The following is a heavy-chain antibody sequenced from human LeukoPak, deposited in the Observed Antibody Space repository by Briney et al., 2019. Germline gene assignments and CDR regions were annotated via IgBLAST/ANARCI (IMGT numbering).Heavy chain of an antibody. CDR1: GGSISSSSYY. CDR2: IYYSGST. J-gene: IGHJ4*02. CDR3: ARDRPHLSSSSPLYYFDY. D-gene: IGHD6-13*01. Sequence: SETLSLTCTVSGGSISSSSYYWGWIRQPPGKGLEWIGSIYYSGSTYYNPSLKSRVTISVDTSKNQFSLKLSSVTAADTAVYYCARDRPHLSSSSPLYYFDYWGQGTLVTVSS. V-gene: IGHV4-39*02.